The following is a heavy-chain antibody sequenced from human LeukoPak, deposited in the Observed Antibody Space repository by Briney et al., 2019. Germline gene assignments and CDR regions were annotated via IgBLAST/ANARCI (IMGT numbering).Heavy chain of an antibody. CDR1: GYSISSGYY. CDR2: IYHSGST. V-gene: IGHV4-38-2*02. D-gene: IGHD3-22*01. CDR3: ARDPYYYDSSGYYGWPLDV. Sequence: PSETLSLTCAVSGYSISSGYYWGWIRQPPGKGLEWIGSIYHSGSTYYNPSLKSRVTISVDTSKNQFSLKLSSVTAADTAVYYCARDPYYYDSSGYYGWPLDVWGKGTTVTVSS. J-gene: IGHJ6*04.